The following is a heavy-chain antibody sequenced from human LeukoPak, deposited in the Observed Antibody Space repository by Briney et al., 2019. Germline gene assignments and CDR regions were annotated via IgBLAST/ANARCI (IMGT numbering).Heavy chain of an antibody. CDR3: ARAHSLLWFRGRMYYFDY. D-gene: IGHD3-10*01. J-gene: IGHJ4*02. CDR2: MNPNSGNT. V-gene: IGHV1-8*01. Sequence: ASVKVSCKASGYTFTSYDINWVRQAPGQGLEWMGWMNPNSGNTGYAQKFQGRVTMTRNTSISTAYMELSSLRSEDTAVYYCARAHSLLWFRGRMYYFDYWGQGTLVTVSS. CDR1: GYTFTSYD.